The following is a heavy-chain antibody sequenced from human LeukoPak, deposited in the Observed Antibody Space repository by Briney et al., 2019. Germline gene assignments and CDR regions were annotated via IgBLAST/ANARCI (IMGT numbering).Heavy chain of an antibody. Sequence: ASVKVSCKASGYTFTSYGISWVRQAPGQGLEWMGWISAYNGNTNYAQKLQGRVTMTTDTSTSTAYMELRSLRSDDTAVYYCARDVITFGGVIVLFDYWGQGTLVTVS. CDR3: ARDVITFGGVIVLFDY. CDR2: ISAYNGNT. J-gene: IGHJ4*02. CDR1: GYTFTSYG. V-gene: IGHV1-18*01. D-gene: IGHD3-16*02.